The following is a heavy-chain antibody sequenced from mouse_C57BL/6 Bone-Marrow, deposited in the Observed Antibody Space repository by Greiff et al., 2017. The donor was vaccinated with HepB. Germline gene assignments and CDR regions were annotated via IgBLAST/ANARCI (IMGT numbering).Heavy chain of an antibody. CDR3: ARGGPLYYYGSSLFAY. CDR2: IDPNSGGT. V-gene: IGHV1-72*01. Sequence: QVQLKQPGAELVKPGASVKLSCKASGYTFTSYWMHWVKQRPGRGLEWIGRIDPNSGGTKYNEKFKSKATLTVDKPSRTAYMQLSGLTSEDSAVYYCARGGPLYYYGSSLFAYWGQGTLVTVSA. D-gene: IGHD1-1*01. J-gene: IGHJ3*01. CDR1: GYTFTSYW.